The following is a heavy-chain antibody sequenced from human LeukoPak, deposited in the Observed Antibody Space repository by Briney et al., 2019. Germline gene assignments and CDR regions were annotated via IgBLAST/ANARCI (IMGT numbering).Heavy chain of an antibody. D-gene: IGHD4-17*01. CDR3: ARDPDYGGGFDY. V-gene: IGHV3-23*01. CDR1: GFTFSSYA. Sequence: PGGSLRLSCAASGFTFSSYAMSWVRQAPGKGLAWVSAISGSGGSTYYADSVKGRFTISRDNARNSLYLQMNSLWAEDTAVYYCARDPDYGGGFDYWGQGTLVTVSS. J-gene: IGHJ4*02. CDR2: ISGSGGST.